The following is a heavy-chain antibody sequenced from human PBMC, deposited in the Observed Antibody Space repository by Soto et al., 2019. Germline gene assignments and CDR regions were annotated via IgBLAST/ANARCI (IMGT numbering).Heavy chain of an antibody. CDR1: GYTFPSYS. J-gene: IGHJ5*02. Sequence: ASVKVSCKASGYTFPSYSIHWVRQAPGQGLEWMGVIDPSVGSTTYAQKVRGRATMTRDTPTSTVYMELSSLRSEDTAVYYCARELRTCGQGTLVTVSS. CDR2: IDPSVGST. V-gene: IGHV1-46*01. CDR3: ARELRT.